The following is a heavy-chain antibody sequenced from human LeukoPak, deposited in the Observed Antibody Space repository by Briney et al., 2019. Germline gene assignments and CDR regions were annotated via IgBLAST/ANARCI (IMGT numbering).Heavy chain of an antibody. J-gene: IGHJ3*02. D-gene: IGHD4-11*01. Sequence: GASVKVSCKASGYTFTSYDINWVRQATGQGLEWMGWINPNSGGTNYAQKFQGRVTMTRDTSISTAYMELSRLRSDDTAVYYCARSSNKDAFDIWGQGTMVTVSS. CDR1: GYTFTSYD. V-gene: IGHV1-2*02. CDR2: INPNSGGT. CDR3: ARSSNKDAFDI.